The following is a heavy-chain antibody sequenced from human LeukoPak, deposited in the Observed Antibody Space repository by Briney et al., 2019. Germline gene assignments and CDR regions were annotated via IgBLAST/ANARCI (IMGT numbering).Heavy chain of an antibody. D-gene: IGHD2-21*02. J-gene: IGHJ4*02. CDR1: GFTFSRYW. CDR3: ARVPALRVVTTPTYFDF. Sequence: GSLRLSCAASGFTFSRYWMSWVRQPPGRGLEWIGEVFHSGVTNYNPSLRNRVTISVDTSKNQFSLKLSSVTAADTAVYYCARVPALRVVTTPTYFDFWGQGTLVTVSS. CDR2: VFHSGVT. V-gene: IGHV4-4*02.